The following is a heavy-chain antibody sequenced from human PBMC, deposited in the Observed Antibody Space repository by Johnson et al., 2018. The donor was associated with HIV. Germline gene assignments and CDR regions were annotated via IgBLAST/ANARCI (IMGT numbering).Heavy chain of an antibody. V-gene: IGHV3-66*01. CDR1: GFTVSRNY. D-gene: IGHD1-26*01. Sequence: VQLVESGGGLVQPGGSLRLACAASGFTVSRNYMSWVRQAPGKGLEWVSVIYSGGSTYYADSMKGRFTISRDNSKNTLYLQMNSLRAEDTAVYYCATFGGGSFHAFDIWGQGTMVTVSS. CDR3: ATFGGGSFHAFDI. CDR2: IYSGGST. J-gene: IGHJ3*02.